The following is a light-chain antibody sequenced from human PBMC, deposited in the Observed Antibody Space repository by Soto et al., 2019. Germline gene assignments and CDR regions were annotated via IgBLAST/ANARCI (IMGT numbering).Light chain of an antibody. CDR1: SGSIGSNY. CDR2: EDN. V-gene: IGLV6-57*04. Sequence: NFMLTQPHSVSESPGKTVTISCTRSSGSIGSNYVQWYQQRPGSAPTTIIYEDNRRPSGVPDRFSGSSDSSSNSASLTISGLQTEDEADYYCQSYDNSNQIFGGGTKVTV. J-gene: IGLJ2*01. CDR3: QSYDNSNQI.